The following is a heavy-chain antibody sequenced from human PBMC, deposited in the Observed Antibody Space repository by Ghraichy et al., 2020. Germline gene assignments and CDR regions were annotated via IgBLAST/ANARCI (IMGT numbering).Heavy chain of an antibody. D-gene: IGHD2-21*02. CDR2: INPNSGGT. CDR1: GYTFTGYY. CDR3: ARSLGVTAYYYYGMDV. J-gene: IGHJ6*02. V-gene: IGHV1-2*04. Sequence: VKVSCKASGYTFTGYYMHWVRQAPGQGLEWMGWINPNSGGTNYAQKFQGWVTMTRDTSISTAYMELSRLRSDDTAVYYCARSLGVTAYYYYGMDVWGQGTTVTVSS.